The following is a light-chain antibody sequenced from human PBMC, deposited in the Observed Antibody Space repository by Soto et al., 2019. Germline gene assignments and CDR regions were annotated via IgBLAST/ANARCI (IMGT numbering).Light chain of an antibody. CDR2: EAS. V-gene: IGKV2D-29*02. Sequence: DVVMTQTPLSLSVAPGQPASISCKSSQSLLHITGETFLFWYLQKPGQSPQLLIYEASTRVSAVPDRFSGSGSGTDFTLEISRVETDDVGIYYCMQSTQLPPTFGQGTRVEIK. CDR1: QSLLHITGETF. J-gene: IGKJ5*01. CDR3: MQSTQLPPT.